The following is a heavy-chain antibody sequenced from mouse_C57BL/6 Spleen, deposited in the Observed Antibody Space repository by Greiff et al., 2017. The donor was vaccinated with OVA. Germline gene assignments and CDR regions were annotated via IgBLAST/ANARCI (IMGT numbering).Heavy chain of an antibody. CDR3: AIVPLDSDYAY. CDR2: IHPNSGST. V-gene: IGHV1-64*01. J-gene: IGHJ3*01. CDR1: GYTLTSYW. D-gene: IGHD2-12*01. Sequence: QVQLQQPGAELAKPGASVKLSCKASGYTLTSYWMHWVKQRPGQGLEWIGMIHPNSGSTNYNEKFKSKATLTVDKSSSTAYMQLSSLTSEDSAVYYCAIVPLDSDYAYWGQGTLVTVSA.